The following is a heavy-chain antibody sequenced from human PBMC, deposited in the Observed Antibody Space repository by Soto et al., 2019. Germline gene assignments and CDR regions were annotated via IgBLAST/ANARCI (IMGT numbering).Heavy chain of an antibody. V-gene: IGHV3-33*01. CDR2: IWCDGSNK. D-gene: IGHD5-12*01. CDR1: GFTFSSYG. Sequence: QVQLVESGGGVVQPGRSLRLSCAASGFTFSSYGMHWVRQAPGKGLEWVAVIWCDGSNKYYADSVKGRFTISRDNSKNTLYLQMNSLRAEDTAVYYCAREAVEMATKFKYYYYGMDVWGQGTTVTVSS. J-gene: IGHJ6*02. CDR3: AREAVEMATKFKYYYYGMDV.